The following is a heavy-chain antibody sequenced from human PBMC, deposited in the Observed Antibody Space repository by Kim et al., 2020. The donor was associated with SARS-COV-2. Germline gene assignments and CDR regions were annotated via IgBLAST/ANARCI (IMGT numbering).Heavy chain of an antibody. CDR1: GFTFSSYS. V-gene: IGHV3-21*01. D-gene: IGHD4-4*01. CDR2: ISSSNTYI. Sequence: GGSLRLSCAASGFTFSSYSINWVRQAPGKGLEWLASISSSNTYIYYADSVKGRFTISRDNAKNSVYLQMNSLRAEDTSVYYCARDLQDYYGMDVWGQGTT. CDR3: ARDLQDYYGMDV. J-gene: IGHJ6*02.